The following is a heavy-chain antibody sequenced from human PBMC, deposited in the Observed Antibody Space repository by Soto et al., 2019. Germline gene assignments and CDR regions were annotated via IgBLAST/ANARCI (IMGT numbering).Heavy chain of an antibody. D-gene: IGHD6-6*01. V-gene: IGHV4-38-2*01. CDR2: IYHSGST. Sequence: SETLSLTCAVSGYSISSGYYWGWIRQPPGKGLEWIGSIYHSGSTYYNPSLKSRVTISVDTSKNQFSLKLSSVTAADTAVYYCARGRVEYNLNAFDIGGQGTMVTVSS. CDR3: ARGRVEYNLNAFDI. J-gene: IGHJ3*02. CDR1: GYSISSGYY.